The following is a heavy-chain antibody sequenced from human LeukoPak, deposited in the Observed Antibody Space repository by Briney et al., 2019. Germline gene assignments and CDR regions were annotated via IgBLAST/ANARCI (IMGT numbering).Heavy chain of an antibody. CDR3: ARDLLPMTKAGVVND. V-gene: IGHV1-69*01. J-gene: IGHJ4*02. CDR2: VLPIFGIT. D-gene: IGHD3-3*01. CDR1: GGSFSSYG. Sequence: SVKVSCKASGGSFSSYGISWVRQAPGQGLEWMGGVLPIFGITSYAQRFQGRVTITADESRSTAYMELSSLTSDDTAVYYCARDLLPMTKAGVVNDWGQGSLVTVSS.